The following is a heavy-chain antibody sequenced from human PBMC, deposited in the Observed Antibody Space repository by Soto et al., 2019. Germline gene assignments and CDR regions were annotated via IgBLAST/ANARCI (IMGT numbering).Heavy chain of an antibody. Sequence: GASVKVSCKASGYTFTSYAMHWVRQAPGQRLGWMGWINAGNGNTKYSQKFQGRVTITRDTSASTAYMELSSLRSEDTAVYYCARDSRDCSSTSCYPLNWFDPWGQGTLVTVPQ. CDR3: ARDSRDCSSTSCYPLNWFDP. J-gene: IGHJ5*02. V-gene: IGHV1-3*01. CDR1: GYTFTSYA. D-gene: IGHD2-2*01. CDR2: INAGNGNT.